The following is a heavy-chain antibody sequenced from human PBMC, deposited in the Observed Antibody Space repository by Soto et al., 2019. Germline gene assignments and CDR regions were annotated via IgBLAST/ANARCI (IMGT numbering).Heavy chain of an antibody. CDR1: GFTFSSYG. V-gene: IGHV3-33*01. D-gene: IGHD4-17*01. CDR3: ARDYDYGDHGAVDY. CDR2: IWYDGSNK. J-gene: IGHJ4*02. Sequence: GGSLRLSCAASGFTFSSYGMHWVRQAPGKGLEWVAVIWYDGSNKYYADSVKGRFTISRDNSKNTLYLQMNSLRAEDTAVYYCARDYDYGDHGAVDYWGQGTLVTVSS.